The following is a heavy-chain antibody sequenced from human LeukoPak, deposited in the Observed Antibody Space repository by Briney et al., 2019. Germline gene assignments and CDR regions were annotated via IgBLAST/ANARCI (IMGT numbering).Heavy chain of an antibody. V-gene: IGHV1-18*01. CDR2: ISAYNAKT. J-gene: IGHJ6*02. CDR1: GYSFPSYG. D-gene: IGHD2-21*01. CDR3: ARVVFPYYYYYGMDV. Sequence: EASVKVSCKASGYSFPSYGLCWVRQAPGQGLEWMGWISAYNAKTNYAQKLQDRVTMTTDTSTSTAYMELSSLRSDDTAVYYCARVVFPYYYYYGMDVWGQGTTVTVSS.